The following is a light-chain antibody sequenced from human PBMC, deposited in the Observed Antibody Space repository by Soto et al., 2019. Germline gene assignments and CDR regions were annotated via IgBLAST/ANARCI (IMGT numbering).Light chain of an antibody. CDR2: VAS. CDR3: QQSYSIPYT. V-gene: IGKV1-39*01. Sequence: DIQRTQPQSSRSESVGDRVTITARAGKTISIYLNWYQLKPGKAPKLLIYVASSLQSGVPSRFSGSGSGTDFTLTISSLQPEDFATYYCQQSYSIPYTFGQGTKMEIK. CDR1: KTISIY. J-gene: IGKJ2*01.